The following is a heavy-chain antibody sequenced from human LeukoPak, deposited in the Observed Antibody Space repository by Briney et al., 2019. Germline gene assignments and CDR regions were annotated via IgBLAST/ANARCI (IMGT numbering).Heavy chain of an antibody. J-gene: IGHJ5*02. CDR3: ARGSHVVPAAP. CDR2: IYYSGST. CDR1: GGSISSGGYY. Sequence: SETLSLTCTVSGGSISSGGYYWSWIRQPPGMGLEGIGSIYYSGSTYYNPSLKSRVTISMSKSQNQFSLKPSYVPAADTAVYYCARGSHVVPAAPWGQGTLVTVSS. V-gene: IGHV4-30-2*03. D-gene: IGHD2-2*01.